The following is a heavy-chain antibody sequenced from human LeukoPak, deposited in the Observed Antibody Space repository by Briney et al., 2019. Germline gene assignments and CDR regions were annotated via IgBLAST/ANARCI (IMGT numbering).Heavy chain of an antibody. D-gene: IGHD3-22*01. CDR1: GGSISSYY. J-gene: IGHJ4*02. Sequence: PSETLSLTCTVSGGSISSYYWSWIRQPAGKGLEWIGYIYYSGSTNYNPSLKSRVTISVDTSKNQFSLKLSSVTAADTAVYYCARGGYYDSSGYYQYYFDYWGQGTLVTVSS. CDR3: ARGGYYDSSGYYQYYFDY. CDR2: IYYSGST. V-gene: IGHV4-59*01.